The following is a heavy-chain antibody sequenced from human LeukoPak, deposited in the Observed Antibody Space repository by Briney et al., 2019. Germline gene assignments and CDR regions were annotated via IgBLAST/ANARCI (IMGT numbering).Heavy chain of an antibody. Sequence: SETLSVTCAVYGESFSGYYWSWIRQPPGKGLEWIGSIYYSGSTYYNPSLKSRVTISVDTSKNQFSLKLSSVTAADTAVYYCARGTYYYDSSGYYYLDLFDYWGQGTLVTISS. V-gene: IGHV4-34*01. CDR2: IYYSGST. CDR1: GESFSGYY. CDR3: ARGTYYYDSSGYYYLDLFDY. J-gene: IGHJ4*02. D-gene: IGHD3-22*01.